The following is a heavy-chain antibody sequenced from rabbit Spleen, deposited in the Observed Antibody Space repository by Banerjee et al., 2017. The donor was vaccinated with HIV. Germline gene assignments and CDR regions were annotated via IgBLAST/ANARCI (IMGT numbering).Heavy chain of an antibody. J-gene: IGHJ4*01. CDR3: ARDLTGVIGWNFGW. CDR2: IYVGSIGDT. V-gene: IGHV1S45*01. CDR1: GFDFSKYG. Sequence: QEQLVESGGGLIQPGGSLKLSCTASGFDFSKYGMSWVRQTPGKGLEWIGCIYVGSIGDTYYATWPKGRFSISKTSSTTVTLQLSSLTAADTATYFCARDLTGVIGWNFGWWGQGTLVTVS. D-gene: IGHD1-1*01.